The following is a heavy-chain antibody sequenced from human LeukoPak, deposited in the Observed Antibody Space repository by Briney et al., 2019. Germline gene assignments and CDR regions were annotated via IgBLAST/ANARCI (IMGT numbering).Heavy chain of an antibody. CDR1: GFTFSAAT. V-gene: IGHV3-73*01. Sequence: GGSLKLSCAASGFTFSAATMHWVRQASGKGLEWVGRIRSKGNSYATAYAASVKGRFTISRDDSKNTAYLQMNSLKTEDTAVYYCTRHEDCSGASCYSPHDYWGQGTLVTVSS. D-gene: IGHD2-15*01. CDR2: IRSKGNSYAT. J-gene: IGHJ4*02. CDR3: TRHEDCSGASCYSPHDY.